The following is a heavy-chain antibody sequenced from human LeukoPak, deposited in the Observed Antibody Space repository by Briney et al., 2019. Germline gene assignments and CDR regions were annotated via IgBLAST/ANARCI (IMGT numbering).Heavy chain of an antibody. V-gene: IGHV4-59*12. J-gene: IGHJ5*02. D-gene: IGHD3-22*01. CDR2: IYYSGST. CDR1: GGSISSYY. CDR3: ARGRAGYYYDSSGYYPRHNWFDP. Sequence: SETLSLTCTVSGGSISSYYWSWIRQPPGKGLEWIGYIYYSGSTNYNPSLKSRVTISVDTSKNQFSLKLSSVTAADTAVYYCARGRAGYYYDSSGYYPRHNWFDPWGQGTLVTVSS.